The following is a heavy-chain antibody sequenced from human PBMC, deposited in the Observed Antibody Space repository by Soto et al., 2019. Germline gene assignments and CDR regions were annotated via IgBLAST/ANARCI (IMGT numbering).Heavy chain of an antibody. CDR1: GFTFSSYA. J-gene: IGHJ3*02. V-gene: IGHV3-23*01. CDR3: AKEGPLFRFGDVLGVVDI. Sequence: PGGSLRLSCAASGFTFSSYAMSWVRQAPGKGLEWVSAISGSGGSTYYADSVKGRFTISRDNSKNTLYLQMNSLRAEDTAVYYCAKEGPLFRFGDVLGVVDIWGQGTMVTVSS. CDR2: ISGSGGST. D-gene: IGHD3-10*01.